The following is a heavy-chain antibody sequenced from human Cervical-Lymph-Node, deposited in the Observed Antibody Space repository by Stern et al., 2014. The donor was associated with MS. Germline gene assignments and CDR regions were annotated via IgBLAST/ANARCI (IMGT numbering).Heavy chain of an antibody. CDR3: ARERQQYCNSEGCSYWYFDL. V-gene: IGHV4-4*02. D-gene: IGHD2/OR15-2a*01. Sequence: QGQPQGSGPGLVQPSGAPSPTCAVSGGSVSRTNSWRWVRQAPGQGLEWVGNIYHSGPSNSRRSLRSRVSISLDNSKNHLSLHLTSVTAADTAVYYCARERQQYCNSEGCSYWYFDLWGRGTLVTVSS. J-gene: IGHJ2*01. CDR2: IYHSGPS. CDR1: GGSVSRTNS.